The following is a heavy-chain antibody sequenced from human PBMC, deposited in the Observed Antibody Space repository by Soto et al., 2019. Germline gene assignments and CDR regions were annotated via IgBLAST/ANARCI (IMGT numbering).Heavy chain of an antibody. Sequence: EVQLVESGGGLVQPGGSLRLSCAASGFTFSSYWMHWVRQAPGKGLVWFSRINSDGSSTSYADPVKGRFTISRDNAKNTLYPQMNSMRAEDTAVYYCARDRAIASSGFDPWGQRPLVTVSS. J-gene: IGHJ5*02. CDR3: ARDRAIASSGFDP. D-gene: IGHD2-2*02. V-gene: IGHV3-74*01. CDR2: INSDGSST. CDR1: GFTFSSYW.